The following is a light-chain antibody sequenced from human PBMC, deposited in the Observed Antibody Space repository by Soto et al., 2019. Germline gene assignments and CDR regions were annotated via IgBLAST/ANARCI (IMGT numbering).Light chain of an antibody. CDR2: EVN. J-gene: IGLJ1*01. CDR3: CSVTTTSTQV. V-gene: IGLV2-14*01. Sequence: QSALTQPASLSGSPGQSITISCTGTSSDIGAYDYVSWFQQHPGKAPKLMISEVNNRPSGVSHRFSGYKSGNTAYLTISGLQVEDVVEYFCCSVTTTSTQVFGTGTKLTVL. CDR1: SSDIGAYDY.